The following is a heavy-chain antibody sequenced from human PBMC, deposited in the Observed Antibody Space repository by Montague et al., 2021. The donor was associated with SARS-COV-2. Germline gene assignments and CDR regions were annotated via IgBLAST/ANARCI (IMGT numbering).Heavy chain of an antibody. CDR3: ARVGRGGSWYEVGLDI. J-gene: IGHJ3*02. CDR1: GGSISRYY. CDR2: IYNSGST. D-gene: IGHD6-13*01. Sequence: SETLSLTCTVSGGSISRYYWTWIRQPPGKGLEWIGYIYNSGSTNYNPSLTSRVTISVDTSKNQFSLKLTSVAAADTAVYYCARVGRGGSWYEVGLDIWGQGTMVTVSS. V-gene: IGHV4-59*01.